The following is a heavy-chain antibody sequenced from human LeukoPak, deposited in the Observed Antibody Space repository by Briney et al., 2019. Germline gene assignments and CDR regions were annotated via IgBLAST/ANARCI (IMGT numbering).Heavy chain of an antibody. CDR3: ARDSGIAAAGTNFDY. J-gene: IGHJ4*02. CDR1: GGSFSGYY. CDR2: INHSGST. Sequence: PSETLSLTCAVYGGSFSGYYWSWIRQPPGKGLEWIGEINHSGSTNYNPSLKSRVTISVDTSKNQFSLKLSSVTAADTAVYYCARDSGIAAAGTNFDYWGQGTLVTVSS. V-gene: IGHV4-34*01. D-gene: IGHD6-13*01.